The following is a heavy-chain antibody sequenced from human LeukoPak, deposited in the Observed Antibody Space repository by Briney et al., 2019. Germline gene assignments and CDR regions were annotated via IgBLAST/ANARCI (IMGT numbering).Heavy chain of an antibody. D-gene: IGHD6-19*01. CDR3: AKQRSSGWDFDY. CDR1: GDSIRSYY. Sequence: SETLSLTCTVSGDSIRSYYWSWIRQPPGKGLEWIGCIYYTGSTNYNPSLKSRVTISVDTSKNQFSLKLSSVTAADTAVYYCAKQRSSGWDFDYWGQGTLITVSS. CDR2: IYYTGST. J-gene: IGHJ4*02. V-gene: IGHV4-59*08.